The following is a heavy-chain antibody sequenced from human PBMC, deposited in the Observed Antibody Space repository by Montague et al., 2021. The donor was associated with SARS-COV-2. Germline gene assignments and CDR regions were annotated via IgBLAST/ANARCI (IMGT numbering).Heavy chain of an antibody. V-gene: IGHV4-31*03. CDR3: ARVRTTMIVVVDAFDI. J-gene: IGHJ3*02. CDR1: GGPISSGGYY. Sequence: TLSLTCTVSGGPISSGGYYWSWIRQHPGKGLEWIGYIYYSGSTYYNPSLKSRVTISVDTSKNQFSLKLSSVTAADTAVYYCARVRTTMIVVVDAFDIWGQGTMVTVSS. CDR2: IYYSGST. D-gene: IGHD3-22*01.